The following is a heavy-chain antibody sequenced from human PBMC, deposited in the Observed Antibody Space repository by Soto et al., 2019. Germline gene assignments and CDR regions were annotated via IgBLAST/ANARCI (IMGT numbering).Heavy chain of an antibody. V-gene: IGHV1-69*01. D-gene: IGHD3-16*01. CDR2: IIPFFKAT. J-gene: IGHJ6*02. CDR3: AGDFTVNYYDSTYYYYAMDV. Sequence: QVQLVQSGAEVKMPGSSVQVSCKASGGTFTSHAISWVRQAPGQGLEWMGVIIPFFKATNYAQKFQGRVTITADDSMSTAYMDLYSLPSEDTAVYYCAGDFTVNYYDSTYYYYAMDVWGQGTTVTVSS. CDR1: GGTFTSHA.